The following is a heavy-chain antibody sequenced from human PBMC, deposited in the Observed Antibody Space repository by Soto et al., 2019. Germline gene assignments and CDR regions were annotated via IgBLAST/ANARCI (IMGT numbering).Heavy chain of an antibody. CDR2: ISGSGGST. V-gene: IGHV3-23*01. CDR3: AKDLFFSGRGGGVDY. CDR1: GFTFSSYA. Sequence: EVQLLESGGGLVQPGGSLRLSCAASGFTFSSYAMSWVRQAPGKGLEWVSAISGSGGSTYYADSVKGRFTISRDNSKNPLYLQMNSLRAEDTAVYYCAKDLFFSGRGGGVDYWGQGTLVTVSS. D-gene: IGHD3-10*01. J-gene: IGHJ4*02.